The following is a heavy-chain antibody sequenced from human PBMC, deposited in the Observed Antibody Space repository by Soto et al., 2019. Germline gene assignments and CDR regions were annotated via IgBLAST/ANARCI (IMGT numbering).Heavy chain of an antibody. CDR3: ARHSSTSWSFYQYYYMDV. CDR1: GGSISSGSYY. J-gene: IGHJ6*03. D-gene: IGHD2-2*01. Sequence: QLQLQESGPGLVKPSETLSLTCTVSGGSISSGSYYWGWIRQPPGKGLEWIGTVSYSGITHFNPSLKSRVTISVDTSKNQFSLKLSSVTAADTAVYYCARHSSTSWSFYQYYYMDVWGKGTTVTVSS. CDR2: VSYSGIT. V-gene: IGHV4-39*01.